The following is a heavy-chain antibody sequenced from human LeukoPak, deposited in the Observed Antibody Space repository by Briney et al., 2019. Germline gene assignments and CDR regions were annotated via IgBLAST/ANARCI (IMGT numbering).Heavy chain of an antibody. CDR3: ARRWYSSSWYAYFQH. V-gene: IGHV4-34*01. Sequence: SGTLSLTCAVYGGSFSGYYWSWIRQPPGKGLEWIGEINHSGSTNYNPSLKSRVTISVDTSKNQFSLKLSSVTAADTAVYYCARRWYSSSWYAYFQHWGQGTLVTVSS. CDR2: INHSGST. J-gene: IGHJ1*01. D-gene: IGHD6-13*01. CDR1: GGSFSGYY.